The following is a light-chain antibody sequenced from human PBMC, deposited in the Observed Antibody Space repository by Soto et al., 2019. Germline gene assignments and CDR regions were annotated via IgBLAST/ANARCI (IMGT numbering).Light chain of an antibody. CDR3: QLPANLLYS. CDR1: QSVSSY. Sequence: GERAALAWRVGQSVSSYLAWYQQKPGQAPRLLIYDASNRATGIPARFSGSGSGTAFPLSCSGLPPEHFAVRSIQLPANLLYSSGQGTQLEIK. CDR2: DAS. V-gene: IGKV3-11*01. J-gene: IGKJ5*01.